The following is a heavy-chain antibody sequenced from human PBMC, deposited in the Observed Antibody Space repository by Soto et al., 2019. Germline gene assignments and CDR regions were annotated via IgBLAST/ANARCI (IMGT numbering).Heavy chain of an antibody. CDR1: GFTFSSYA. J-gene: IGHJ6*03. V-gene: IGHV3-64*01. Sequence: EVQLVESGGGLVQPGGSLRLSCAASGFTFSSYAMHWVRQAPGKGLEYVSAISSNGGSTYYANSVKGRFTISRDNSKNTLYLQMGSLRAEDMAVDYFARDRGYYYGSGRDYYYTDVWGKETTVTVSS. CDR3: ARDRGYYYGSGRDYYYTDV. CDR2: ISSNGGST. D-gene: IGHD3-10*01.